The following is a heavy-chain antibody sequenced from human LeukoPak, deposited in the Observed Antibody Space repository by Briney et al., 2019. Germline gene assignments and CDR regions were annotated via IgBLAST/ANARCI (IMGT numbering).Heavy chain of an antibody. Sequence: GGSLRLSCAASGFTFSSYSMNWVRQAPGKGLEWVSYISSSSTIYYADSVKGRFTISRDNAKNSLYLQMNSLRAEDTAVYNCARTGALYDSSGYHQTYFDYWGQGTLVTVSS. J-gene: IGHJ4*02. V-gene: IGHV3-48*04. D-gene: IGHD3-22*01. CDR2: ISSSSTI. CDR1: GFTFSSYS. CDR3: ARTGALYDSSGYHQTYFDY.